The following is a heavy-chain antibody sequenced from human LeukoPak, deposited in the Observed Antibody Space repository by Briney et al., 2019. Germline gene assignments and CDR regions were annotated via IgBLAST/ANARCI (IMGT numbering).Heavy chain of an antibody. Sequence: GGSLRLSCAASGFTFSSYAMSWVRQAPGKGLEWVSAISGSGGSTYYADSVKGRFTISRDNSKNTLYLQMNSLRADDTAVYYCAKVKAHYYDSSGYYSGFDYWGQGTLVTVSS. CDR3: AKVKAHYYDSSGYYSGFDY. J-gene: IGHJ4*02. CDR1: GFTFSSYA. CDR2: ISGSGGST. V-gene: IGHV3-23*01. D-gene: IGHD3-22*01.